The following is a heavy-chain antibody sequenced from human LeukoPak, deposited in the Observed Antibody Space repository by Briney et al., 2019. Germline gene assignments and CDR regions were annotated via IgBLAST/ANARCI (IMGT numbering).Heavy chain of an antibody. CDR3: AKKFQLLIDY. CDR2: IRGSGGST. Sequence: GGSLRLSCAASGFTFSSFVMSWVRQAPGKGLEWVSAIRGSGGSTYYADSVKGRFSISRDNSKNSLHLQMNSLRAEDTAVYFCAKKFQLLIDYWGQGTLVTVSS. CDR1: GFTFSSFV. D-gene: IGHD2-2*01. V-gene: IGHV3-23*01. J-gene: IGHJ4*02.